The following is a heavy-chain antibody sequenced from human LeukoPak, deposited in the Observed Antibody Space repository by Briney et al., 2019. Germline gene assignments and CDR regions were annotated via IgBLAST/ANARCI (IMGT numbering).Heavy chain of an antibody. CDR2: VNLQGST. CDR1: GGSISDTNW. J-gene: IGHJ4*02. CDR3: AREGGPYRPLDY. V-gene: IGHV4-4*02. Sequence: PSGTLSLTCGASGGSISDTNWWPWFRQPPGKGLEWIGEVNLQGSTNYNPSLKSRVAISVDKSENHIYLKLTSVTAADTAVYYCAREGGPYRPLDYSGQGTLVTVAS.